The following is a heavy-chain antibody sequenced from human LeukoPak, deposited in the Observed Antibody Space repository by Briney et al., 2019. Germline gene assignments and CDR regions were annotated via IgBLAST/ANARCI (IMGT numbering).Heavy chain of an antibody. CDR1: GFTFSSYA. V-gene: IGHV3-23*01. CDR3: AKDGDSSGWYWGRALLPPY. D-gene: IGHD6-19*01. J-gene: IGHJ4*02. Sequence: GGSLRLSYAASGFTFSSYAMSWVRQAPGKGLEWVSAISGSGGSTYYADSVKGRFTISRDNSKNTLYLQMNSLRAEDTAVYYCAKDGDSSGWYWGRALLPPYWGQGTLVTVSS. CDR2: ISGSGGST.